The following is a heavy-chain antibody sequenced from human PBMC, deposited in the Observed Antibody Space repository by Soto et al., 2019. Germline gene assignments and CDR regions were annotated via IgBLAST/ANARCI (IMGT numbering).Heavy chain of an antibody. CDR2: IYVSGST. Sequence: SETLSLTCAVSDVSISNGDYSWSWIRQPPGKGLEWIGYIYVSGSTVYNPSLKSRVTISMDRSKDQFSLKLNSVTAADTAVYYCASDYGSGSYRFDFWGQGILVTVSS. CDR1: DVSISNGDYS. J-gene: IGHJ4*02. D-gene: IGHD3-10*01. V-gene: IGHV4-30-2*01. CDR3: ASDYGSGSYRFDF.